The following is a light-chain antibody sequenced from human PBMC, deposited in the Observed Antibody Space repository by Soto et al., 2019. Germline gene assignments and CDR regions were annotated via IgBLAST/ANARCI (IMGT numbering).Light chain of an antibody. Sequence: TLSCGSIKSVRSKVAWYQQKPGQAPRLLIFGASTRATNIPARFSGSGSGTEFTLTISGLQSEDFALYYCQQYFLRRPLTSGRGTKVDIK. CDR1: KSVRSK. V-gene: IGKV3-15*01. CDR3: QQYFLRRPLT. J-gene: IGKJ4*01. CDR2: GAS.